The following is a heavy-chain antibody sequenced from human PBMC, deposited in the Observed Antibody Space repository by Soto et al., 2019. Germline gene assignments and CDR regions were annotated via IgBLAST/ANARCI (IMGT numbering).Heavy chain of an antibody. Sequence: PGGSLRLSCAASGFTFSNAWMNWVRQAPGKGLEWVGRIKSKTDGGTTDYAAPVKGRFTISRDDSKNTLYLQMNSLKNEDTAVYYCTKNYYDGTSHDAFDIWGQGTMVTVSS. CDR1: GFTFSNAW. J-gene: IGHJ3*02. CDR3: TKNYYDGTSHDAFDI. CDR2: IKSKTDGGTT. V-gene: IGHV3-15*07. D-gene: IGHD3-22*01.